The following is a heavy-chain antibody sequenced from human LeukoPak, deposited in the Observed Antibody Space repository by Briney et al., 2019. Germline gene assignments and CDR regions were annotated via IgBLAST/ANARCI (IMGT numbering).Heavy chain of an antibody. Sequence: ASVKVSCKASGYTFTSYYMHWVRQAPGQGLEWMGIINPSGGSTSYAQKFQGRVTMTRDTSTSTVYMELSSLRSEDTAVYYCARADMYLDYGSGSTYYYYGMDVWGQGTTVTVSS. CDR3: ARADMYLDYGSGSTYYYYGMDV. D-gene: IGHD3-10*01. CDR2: INPSGGST. V-gene: IGHV1-46*01. CDR1: GYTFTSYY. J-gene: IGHJ6*02.